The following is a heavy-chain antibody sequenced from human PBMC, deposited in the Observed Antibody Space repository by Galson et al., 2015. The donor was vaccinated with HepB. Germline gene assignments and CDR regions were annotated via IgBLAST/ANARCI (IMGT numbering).Heavy chain of an antibody. CDR2: ISYDGTNK. D-gene: IGHD3-22*01. CDR1: GFTFSSYA. V-gene: IGHV3-30-3*01. J-gene: IGHJ4*02. CDR3: ASDDDRSAYYAGY. Sequence: SLRLSCAASGFTFSSYALHWVRQAPGKGLEWVGVISYDGTNKYYADSVKGRFTISRDNSRDTLYLQMNSLRVEDTAAYFCASDDDRSAYYAGYWGQGTLVTVSS.